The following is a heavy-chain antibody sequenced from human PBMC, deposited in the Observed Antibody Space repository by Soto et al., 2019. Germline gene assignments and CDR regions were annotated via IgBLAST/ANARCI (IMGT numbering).Heavy chain of an antibody. CDR1: GGSFSGYY. V-gene: IGHV4-34*01. D-gene: IGHD6-6*01. Sequence: QVQLQQWGAGLLKPSETLSLTCAVYGGSFSGYYWGWIRQPPGKGLEWIGEINHSGSTNYNPSLKRRVTLSVDTCKNQFSLKLSSVTAPDTAVYYSAKRGAARPLDYWGQGTLDTVSS. CDR3: AKRGAARPLDY. CDR2: INHSGST. J-gene: IGHJ4*02.